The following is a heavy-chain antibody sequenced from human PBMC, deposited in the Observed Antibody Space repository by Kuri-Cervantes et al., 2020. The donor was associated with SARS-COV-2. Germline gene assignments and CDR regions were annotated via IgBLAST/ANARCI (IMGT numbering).Heavy chain of an antibody. D-gene: IGHD6-19*01. V-gene: IGHV1-69*10. CDR1: GDTFDSSV. Sequence: SVKVSCKVFGDTFDSSVFNWVRQAPGQGLEWMGGIMPTLDIPNYAQKFRGRVTITADKSTRTAYMELNSLTSEDTAVYYCATDGVAGSLTMDFWGQGTLVTVSS. CDR3: ATDGVAGSLTMDF. CDR2: IMPTLDIP. J-gene: IGHJ4*02.